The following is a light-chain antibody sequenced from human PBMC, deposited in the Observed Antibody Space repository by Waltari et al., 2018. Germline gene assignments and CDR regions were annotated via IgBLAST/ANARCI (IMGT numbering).Light chain of an antibody. CDR1: NSDIGNFHL. V-gene: IGLV2-23*02. Sequence: QSALTQPASVSGSPGQSISLPCSGTNSDIGNFHLVSWYQRHPDKAPKLIIYEVNKRPSGVSHRFSGSKSGNTASLTISGLQAEDEADYYCCSYAGSKTYVFGPGTKVTVL. CDR3: CSYAGSKTYV. CDR2: EVN. J-gene: IGLJ1*01.